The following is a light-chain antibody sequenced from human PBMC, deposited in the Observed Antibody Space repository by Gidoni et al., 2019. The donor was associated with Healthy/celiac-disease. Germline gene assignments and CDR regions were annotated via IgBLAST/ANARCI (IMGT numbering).Light chain of an antibody. CDR2: DAS. CDR1: QSVSSY. Sequence: EIVLPQSPATLSLSPGERAPLPCRASQSVSSYLAWYQQKPGQAPRLLIYDASNRATGIPARFSGSGSGTDFTLTISSLEPEDFAVYYCQQRSNWPPLLTFGGGTKVEIK. J-gene: IGKJ4*01. CDR3: QQRSNWPPLLT. V-gene: IGKV3-11*01.